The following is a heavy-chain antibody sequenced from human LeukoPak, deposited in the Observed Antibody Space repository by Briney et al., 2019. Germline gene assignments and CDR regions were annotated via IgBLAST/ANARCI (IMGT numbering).Heavy chain of an antibody. CDR3: ARASSGGAVYYYYYYYMDV. V-gene: IGHV7-4-1*02. CDR1: GYTFTSYA. J-gene: IGHJ6*03. CDR2: INTGTGNP. D-gene: IGHD3-16*01. Sequence: ASVKVSCKTSGYTFTSYAMNWVRQAPGQGLEFMGWINTGTGNPTYAQGFTGRFVFSLDTSVSTAYLQISSLKAEDTAVYYCARASSGGAVYYYYYYYMDVWGKGTTVTVSS.